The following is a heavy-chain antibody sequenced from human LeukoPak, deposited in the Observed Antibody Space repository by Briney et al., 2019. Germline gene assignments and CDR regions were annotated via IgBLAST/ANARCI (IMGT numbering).Heavy chain of an antibody. Sequence: GGSLRLSCAASGFIVSTNYMSWVRQAPGKGLEWVSVIYSGGRTYYADPVKGRFTLSRDNSKNTLYLQMNSLRAEDTAVYYCAKDMVEGSGYYYPTPFDYWGQGTLVTVSS. D-gene: IGHD3-22*01. CDR1: GFIVSTNY. V-gene: IGHV3-66*02. J-gene: IGHJ4*02. CDR3: AKDMVEGSGYYYPTPFDY. CDR2: IYSGGRT.